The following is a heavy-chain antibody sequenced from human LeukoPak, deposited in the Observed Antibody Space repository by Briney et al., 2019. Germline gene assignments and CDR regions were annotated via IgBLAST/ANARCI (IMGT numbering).Heavy chain of an antibody. V-gene: IGHV3-23*01. CDR3: AREEEYYYDSSGYYYPDAFDI. D-gene: IGHD3-22*01. Sequence: GGSLRLSCAASGFTFSSYAMSWVRQAPGKGLEWVSAISGSGGSTYYADSVKGRFTISRDNAKNSLYLQMNSLRAEDTAVYYCAREEEYYYDSSGYYYPDAFDIWGQGTMVTVSS. J-gene: IGHJ3*02. CDR2: ISGSGGST. CDR1: GFTFSSYA.